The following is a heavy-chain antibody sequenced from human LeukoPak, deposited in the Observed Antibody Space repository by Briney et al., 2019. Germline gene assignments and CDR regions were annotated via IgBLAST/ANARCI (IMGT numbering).Heavy chain of an antibody. CDR2: IIVGSGKT. J-gene: IGHJ4*02. D-gene: IGHD1-26*01. Sequence: SVKVSCKASGYTFTGYYMHWVRQARGQRLEWIGWIIVGSGKTHYAQNFQERLTITRDMSTNTAYMELSSLRSEDTAVYYCAAELYSGTYGRCCSFAFWGQGTLITVSS. CDR1: GYTFTGYY. CDR3: AAELYSGTYGRCCSFAF. V-gene: IGHV1-58*02.